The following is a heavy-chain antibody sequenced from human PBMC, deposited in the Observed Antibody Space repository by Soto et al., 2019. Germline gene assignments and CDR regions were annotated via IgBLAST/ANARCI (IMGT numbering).Heavy chain of an antibody. Sequence: PSETLSLTCTVSGGSISSYYWSWIRQHPGKGLEWIGYIYYSGSTYYNPSLKSRVTISVDTSKNQFSLKLSSVTAADTAVYYCARDLGTSWFDPWGQGTLVTVSS. V-gene: IGHV4-59*06. CDR2: IYYSGST. CDR1: GGSISSYY. D-gene: IGHD1-1*01. J-gene: IGHJ5*02. CDR3: ARDLGTSWFDP.